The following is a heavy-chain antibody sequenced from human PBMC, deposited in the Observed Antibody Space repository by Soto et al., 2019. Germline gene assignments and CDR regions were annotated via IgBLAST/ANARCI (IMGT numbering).Heavy chain of an antibody. CDR3: ANRNYYGSGSPWAFDY. CDR2: ISGSGTTT. D-gene: IGHD3-10*01. CDR1: GFTFSTYA. Sequence: EVQLLESGGGLVQPGGSLRLSCAASGFTFSTYAMSWVRQAPGKGLEWVSGISGSGTTTYYADSVKGRFTISRDNSKNTLFLQMNSLRAEDTAVYYCANRNYYGSGSPWAFDYWGQGTLVTVSS. J-gene: IGHJ4*02. V-gene: IGHV3-23*01.